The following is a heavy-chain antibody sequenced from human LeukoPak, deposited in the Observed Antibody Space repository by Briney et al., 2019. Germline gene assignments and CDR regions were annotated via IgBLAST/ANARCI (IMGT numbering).Heavy chain of an antibody. Sequence: GGSLRLSCAGSGFTFNNYAMSWVRQAPGKGLEWVSAISGAGATTYYADSVKGRFAISRNNSKNTRYLQMSSLRAEDTAVYYCAKDQRFGDLDDYRGQGTLVTVSS. CDR1: GFTFNNYA. D-gene: IGHD3-10*01. J-gene: IGHJ4*02. CDR3: AKDQRFGDLDDY. CDR2: ISGAGATT. V-gene: IGHV3-23*01.